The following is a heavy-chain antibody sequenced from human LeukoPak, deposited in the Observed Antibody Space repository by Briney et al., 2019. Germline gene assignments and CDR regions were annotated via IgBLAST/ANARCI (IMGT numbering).Heavy chain of an antibody. D-gene: IGHD3-9*01. J-gene: IGHJ6*02. CDR3: ASQRRLYYDTVTSVDYYYGMDV. CDR2: ISAYNGNT. Sequence: ASVKVSCKASGYTFTSYGISWVRQAPGQGLEWMGWISAYNGNTNYAQKLQGRVTMTTDTSTSTAYMELRSLRSDDTAVYYCASQRRLYYDTVTSVDYYYGMDVWGQGTTVTVSS. CDR1: GYTFTSYG. V-gene: IGHV1-18*01.